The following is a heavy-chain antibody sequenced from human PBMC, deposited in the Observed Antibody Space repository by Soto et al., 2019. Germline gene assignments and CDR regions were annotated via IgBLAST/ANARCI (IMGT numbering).Heavy chain of an antibody. J-gene: IGHJ6*02. V-gene: IGHV1-69*12. CDR2: IIPIFGTA. Sequence: QVQLVQSGAEVKKPGSSVKVSCKASGGTFSSYAISWVRQAPGQGLEWMGGIIPIFGTANYAQKFQGRVTITADESRSTAYMELSSLRSEDTAVYYCARHCISTSCYKLYYGMDVWGQGTTVTVSS. CDR1: GGTFSSYA. D-gene: IGHD2-2*02. CDR3: ARHCISTSCYKLYYGMDV.